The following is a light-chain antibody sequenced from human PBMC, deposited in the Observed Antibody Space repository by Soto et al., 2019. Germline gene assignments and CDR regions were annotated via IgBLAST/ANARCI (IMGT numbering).Light chain of an antibody. J-gene: IGKJ3*01. CDR3: QQRTNWPVT. CDR1: QSVSSY. Sequence: EIVLTQSPATLSLSPGERATLSCRASQSVSSYLGWYQQKRGQAPRLLIYDASNRATGIPARFSGSGSGTDFTLTISSLEPDDFAVYYCQQRTNWPVTFGPGTQVEIK. CDR2: DAS. V-gene: IGKV3-11*01.